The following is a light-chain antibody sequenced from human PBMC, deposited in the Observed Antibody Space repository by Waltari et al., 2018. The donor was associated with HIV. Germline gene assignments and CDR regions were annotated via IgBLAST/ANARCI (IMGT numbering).Light chain of an antibody. CDR1: SRDIGLYNY. J-gene: IGLJ2*01. V-gene: IGLV2-14*03. Sequence: HSALTQPASVSGSPGQSISISCTGTSRDIGLYNYVSWSQQYPGKAPQVLISGVNSRPLVISCRFSGSKSGNTASLTISGLQAEDEADYYCSSYTANETLVFGGGTKLTVL. CDR3: SSYTANETLV. CDR2: GVN.